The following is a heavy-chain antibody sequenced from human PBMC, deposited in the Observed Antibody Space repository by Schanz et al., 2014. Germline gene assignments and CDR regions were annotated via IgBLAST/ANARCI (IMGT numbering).Heavy chain of an antibody. D-gene: IGHD3-16*01. CDR3: AKDLDNYGIFDS. CDR1: GFTVNNYA. Sequence: EVQLLESGGGLVQPGGSLRLSCTVSGFTVNNYAMNWVRQAPGRGLEWVSSITTGGNTYYRDSVKGRFTISRDNSRKTLYLQMNSLRADDTAVYYCAKDLDNYGIFDSWGQGTLVTVSS. CDR2: ITTGGNT. V-gene: IGHV3-23*01. J-gene: IGHJ5*01.